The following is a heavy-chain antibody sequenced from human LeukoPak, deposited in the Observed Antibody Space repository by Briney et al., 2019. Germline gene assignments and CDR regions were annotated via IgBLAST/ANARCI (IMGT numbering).Heavy chain of an antibody. Sequence: GGSLRLSCAASGFTFSSYALGWVRQPPGKGLEWVSVISGSGGSTYYADSVKGRFTISRDKSKNTLYLQMNSLRAEDTAVYYCAKNGDYGSGSYYPPFDYWGQGTLVTVSS. CDR1: GFTFSSYA. J-gene: IGHJ4*02. CDR2: ISGSGGST. D-gene: IGHD3-10*01. CDR3: AKNGDYGSGSYYPPFDY. V-gene: IGHV3-23*01.